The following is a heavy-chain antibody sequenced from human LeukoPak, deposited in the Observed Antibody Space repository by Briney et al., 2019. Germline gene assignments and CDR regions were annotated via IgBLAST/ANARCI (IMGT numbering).Heavy chain of an antibody. D-gene: IGHD3-10*01. CDR1: GFTFDDYA. V-gene: IGHV3-9*01. J-gene: IGHJ4*02. CDR3: AKAFGSGSYYTDY. CDR2: ISWNSGSI. Sequence: PGGSLRLSCAASGFTFDDYAMHWVRQAPGKGLEWVSGISWNSGSIGYADSVKGRFTISRDNAKNSLYLQMNSLRAEDTALYYCAKAFGSGSYYTDYWGQGTLVTVSS.